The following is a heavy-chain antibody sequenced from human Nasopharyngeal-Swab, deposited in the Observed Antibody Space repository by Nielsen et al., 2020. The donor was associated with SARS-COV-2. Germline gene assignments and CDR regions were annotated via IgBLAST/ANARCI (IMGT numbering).Heavy chain of an antibody. Sequence: GESLKISCKASGYRFSTYWINWVRQTPGKGLEWMGIIYHGDSDTKYSPSFQGQVTISADKSISTAYLQWSSLKASDTAMYYCVRPEGVATSFKYYFQYGMDVWGQGTMVTVPS. D-gene: IGHD5-12*01. CDR1: GYRFSTYW. V-gene: IGHV5-51*01. J-gene: IGHJ6*02. CDR3: VRPEGVATSFKYYFQYGMDV. CDR2: IYHGDSDT.